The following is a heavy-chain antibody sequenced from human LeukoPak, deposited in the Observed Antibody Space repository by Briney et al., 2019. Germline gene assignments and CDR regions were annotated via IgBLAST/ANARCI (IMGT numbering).Heavy chain of an antibody. Sequence: GGSLRLSCAASGFTFSSYAMSWVRQAPGKGLEWVSAISGSGGSTYYADSVKGRFTISRDNSKNTLYLQMNSLRAEDTAVYYCARGDYYYDSSGYLIGYWGQGTLVTVSS. D-gene: IGHD3-22*01. CDR1: GFTFSSYA. CDR2: ISGSGGST. V-gene: IGHV3-23*01. J-gene: IGHJ4*02. CDR3: ARGDYYYDSSGYLIGY.